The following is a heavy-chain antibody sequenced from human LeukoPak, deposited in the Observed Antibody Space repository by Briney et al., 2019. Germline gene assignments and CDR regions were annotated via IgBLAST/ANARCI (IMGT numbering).Heavy chain of an antibody. J-gene: IGHJ3*02. V-gene: IGHV4-39*07. CDR3: ARGQGQWLFRAPRDAFDI. D-gene: IGHD6-19*01. Sequence: SETLSLTCTVSSGSISTSNYYWGWVHQPPGKALEWIGNIFYSGSTYYSPSLKSRVTISLDTSKNQFSLKLSSVTAADTAVYYCARGQGQWLFRAPRDAFDIWGQGTMVTVSS. CDR2: IFYSGST. CDR1: SGSISTSNYY.